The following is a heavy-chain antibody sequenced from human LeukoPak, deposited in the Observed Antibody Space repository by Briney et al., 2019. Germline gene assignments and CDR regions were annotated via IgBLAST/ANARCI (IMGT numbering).Heavy chain of an antibody. CDR1: GGTFSSYA. V-gene: IGHV1-69*05. Sequence: SVKVSCKASGGTFSSYAINWVRQAPGQGLEWMGGIIPIFGTVNYAQKFQGRVTITTDESTSTAYMELRSLRSDDTAVYYCARDDYGDYVGSDAFDIWGQGTMVTVSS. J-gene: IGHJ3*02. CDR3: ARDDYGDYVGSDAFDI. CDR2: IIPIFGTV. D-gene: IGHD4-17*01.